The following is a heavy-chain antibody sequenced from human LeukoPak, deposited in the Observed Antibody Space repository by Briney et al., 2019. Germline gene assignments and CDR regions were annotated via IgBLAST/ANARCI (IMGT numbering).Heavy chain of an antibody. CDR3: ARHLGGYYL. CDR1: GGSISSYY. J-gene: IGHJ5*02. CDR2: IYTSGST. V-gene: IGHV4-4*09. Sequence: SETLSLTCTVSGGSISSYYWSWIRQPPGKGLEWIGYIYTSGSTNYNPSLKSRVTISVDTSKNQFSLKLSFVTAADTAVYYCARHLGGYYLWGQRTLVTVSS. D-gene: IGHD3-22*01.